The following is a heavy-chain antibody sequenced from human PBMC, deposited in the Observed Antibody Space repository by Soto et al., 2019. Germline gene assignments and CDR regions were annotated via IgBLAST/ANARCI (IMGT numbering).Heavy chain of an antibody. Sequence: PGGSLRLSCAASGFTFSSYSMNWVRQAPGKGLEWVSSISSSSSYIYYADSVKGRFTISRDNAKNSLYLQMNSLRAEDTAVYYCARDLGAAAGTSRAGYYYYGMDVWGQGTTVTV. D-gene: IGHD6-13*01. V-gene: IGHV3-21*01. CDR2: ISSSSSYI. CDR1: GFTFSSYS. CDR3: ARDLGAAAGTSRAGYYYYGMDV. J-gene: IGHJ6*02.